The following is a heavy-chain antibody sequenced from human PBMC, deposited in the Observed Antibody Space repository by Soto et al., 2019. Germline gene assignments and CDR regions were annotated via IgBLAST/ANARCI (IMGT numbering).Heavy chain of an antibody. J-gene: IGHJ4*02. V-gene: IGHV3-23*01. CDR2: ISGSGGST. CDR1: GFTFSSYA. Sequence: GGSLRLSCAASGFTFSSYAMSWVRQAPGKGLEWVSAISGSGGSTYYADSVKGRFTISRDNSKNTLYLQMNSLRAEDTAVYYCAKIKIAARVARVGSNRHYFDYWGQGTLVTVSS. CDR3: AKIKIAARVARVGSNRHYFDY. D-gene: IGHD6-6*01.